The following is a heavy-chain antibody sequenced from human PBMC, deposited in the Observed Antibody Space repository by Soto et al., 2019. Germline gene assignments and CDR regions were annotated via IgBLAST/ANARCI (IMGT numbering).Heavy chain of an antibody. J-gene: IGHJ3*02. CDR3: TRDPSNNYSSGGAFDI. CDR2: ISWNSGSI. CDR1: GFTFDDYA. D-gene: IGHD6-25*01. V-gene: IGHV3-9*01. Sequence: EVQLVESGGGLVQPGRSLRLSCAASGFTFDDYAMHWVRQAPGKGLEWVSGISWNSGSIGYADSVKGRFTISRDNAKNSLYLQMNRLRPSATASYYRTRDPSNNYSSGGAFDIWSQEKTVTVSS.